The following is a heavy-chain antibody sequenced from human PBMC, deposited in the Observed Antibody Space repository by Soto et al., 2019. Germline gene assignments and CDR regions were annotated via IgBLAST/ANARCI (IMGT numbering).Heavy chain of an antibody. J-gene: IGHJ6*02. V-gene: IGHV3-30*04. CDR1: GCTFSSYA. CDR2: ISYDGRNK. CDR3: VRDTAYCSGGTCYSSHDMDV. Sequence: GSLILACSASGCTFSSYAMHWVRQAPGKGLEWVAVISYDGRNKYYADSVKGRFTISRDNSKNTLYLEMNSLRVEDTAVYHCVRDTAYCSGGTCYSSHDMDVWGQGTKVTVSS. D-gene: IGHD2-15*01.